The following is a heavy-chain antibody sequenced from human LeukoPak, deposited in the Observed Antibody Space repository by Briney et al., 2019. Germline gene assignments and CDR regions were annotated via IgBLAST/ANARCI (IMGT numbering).Heavy chain of an antibody. D-gene: IGHD1-20*01. CDR1: GFTFSDYS. CDR3: AKDFVTGTIPFDY. CDR2: ISRRSRHV. Sequence: PGGSLRLSCAASGFTFSDYSMNWVRQAPGKGLEWVSSISRRSRHVYYAGSVKGRFTISRDNSKNTLFLQMNSLRAEDTAVYYCAKDFVTGTIPFDYWGQGTLVTVSS. J-gene: IGHJ4*02. V-gene: IGHV3-21*04.